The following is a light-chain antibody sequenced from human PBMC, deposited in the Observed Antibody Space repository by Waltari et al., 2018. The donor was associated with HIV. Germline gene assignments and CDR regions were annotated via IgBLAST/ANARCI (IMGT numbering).Light chain of an antibody. Sequence: QSALTQPPSASGSPGQSVTISCTGTSSDIGAYNYVAWYQQHPGRAPKLLLYDVNQRPSGVPGRFSGSKSGNRASLTVSGLQPDDEADYYCSSYAGSNNLLFGGGTKLTVL. CDR1: SSDIGAYNY. CDR3: SSYAGSNNLL. J-gene: IGLJ2*01. V-gene: IGLV2-8*01. CDR2: DVN.